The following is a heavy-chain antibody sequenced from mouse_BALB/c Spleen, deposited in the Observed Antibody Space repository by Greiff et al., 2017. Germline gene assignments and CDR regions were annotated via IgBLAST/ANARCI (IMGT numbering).Heavy chain of an antibody. Sequence: EVKVVESGGGLVKPGGSLKLSCAASGFTFSSYAMSWVRQSPEKRLEWVAEISSGGSYTYYPDTVTGRFTISRDNAKNTLYLEMSSLRSEDTAMYYCARALFDYWGQGTTLTVSS. CDR1: GFTFSSYA. CDR2: ISSGGSYT. CDR3: ARALFDY. V-gene: IGHV5-9-4*01. J-gene: IGHJ2*01.